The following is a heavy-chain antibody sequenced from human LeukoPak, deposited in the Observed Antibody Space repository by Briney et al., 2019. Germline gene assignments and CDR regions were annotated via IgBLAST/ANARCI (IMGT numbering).Heavy chain of an antibody. Sequence: SETLSLTCTVSGYSISSGYYWGWIRQPPGKGLEWIGSIYHSGSTYYNPSLKSRVTISVDTSKNQFSLKLSSVTAADTAVYYCVCLTNIAAAGAFDYWGQGTLVTVSS. CDR2: IYHSGST. D-gene: IGHD6-13*01. J-gene: IGHJ4*02. V-gene: IGHV4-38-2*02. CDR3: VCLTNIAAAGAFDY. CDR1: GYSISSGYY.